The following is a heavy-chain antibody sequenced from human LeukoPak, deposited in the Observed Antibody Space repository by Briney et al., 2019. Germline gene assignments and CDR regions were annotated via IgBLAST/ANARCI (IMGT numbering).Heavy chain of an antibody. V-gene: IGHV3-48*01. J-gene: IGHJ4*02. CDR3: ARDEGWELLIAYEY. Sequence: PGGSLRLSCAASGFTFSSYSMNWVRQAPGKGLEWVSYISSSSSTIYYADSVKGRFTISRDNAKNSLYLQMNSLRAEDTAVYYCARDEGWELLIAYEYWGQGTLVTVSS. CDR1: GFTFSSYS. CDR2: ISSSSSTI. D-gene: IGHD1-26*01.